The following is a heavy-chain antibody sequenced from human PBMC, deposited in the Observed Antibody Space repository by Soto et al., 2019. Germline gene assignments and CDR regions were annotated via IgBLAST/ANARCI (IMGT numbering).Heavy chain of an antibody. CDR3: ARYIPGVRYYGMDV. CDR2: IGESGTPT. V-gene: IGHV3-23*01. J-gene: IGHJ6*02. Sequence: GGSLRLSCASSGVPFISYAMKWVRQAPGKGLEWVSLIGESGTPTYYADSVKGRFTISRDNSGNTLFLEMYSLRAEDTAVYYCARYIPGVRYYGMDVWGQGTTVTVSS. D-gene: IGHD2-2*01. CDR1: GVPFISYA.